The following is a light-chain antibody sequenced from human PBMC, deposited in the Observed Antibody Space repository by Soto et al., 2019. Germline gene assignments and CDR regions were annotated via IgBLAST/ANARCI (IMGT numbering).Light chain of an antibody. CDR3: NSYTRSSAVV. V-gene: IGLV2-14*01. CDR1: SSDVGYYNY. J-gene: IGLJ2*01. Sequence: QSALTQPASVSGSPGQSITISCTGTSSDVGYYNYVSWYQQHPGKAPKLMIYDVSNRPSGVSNRFSGSKSGNTASLTISGLQAADEADYYCNSYTRSSAVVFGGGTKLTVL. CDR2: DVS.